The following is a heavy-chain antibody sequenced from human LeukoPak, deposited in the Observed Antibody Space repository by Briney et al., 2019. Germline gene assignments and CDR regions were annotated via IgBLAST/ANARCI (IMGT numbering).Heavy chain of an antibody. CDR2: IYYSGST. V-gene: IGHV4-59*08. J-gene: IGHJ3*02. CDR1: GGSISTYY. D-gene: IGHD6-19*01. CDR3: ARPYSGGWYGAFNI. Sequence: KPSETLSLTCTVSGGSISTYYWSWIRQPPGKGLEWIAFIYYSGSTNYNPSLKSRVTISVDTSKNQFSLKLTSVIAADTAVYYCARPYSGGWYGAFNIWGLGTMVTVSS.